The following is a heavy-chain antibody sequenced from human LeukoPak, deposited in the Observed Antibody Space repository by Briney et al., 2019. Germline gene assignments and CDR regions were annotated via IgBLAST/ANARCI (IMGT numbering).Heavy chain of an antibody. Sequence: GGSLRLSCAASGFTFSSYDMHWVRQATGKGLEWVSAIGTAGDTYYPGSVKGRFTISRENAKNSLYLQMNSLRAEDTAVYYCARSGGDDDAFDIWGQGTMVTVSS. CDR1: GFTFSSYD. CDR3: ARSGGDDDAFDI. J-gene: IGHJ3*02. D-gene: IGHD3-10*01. CDR2: IGTAGDT. V-gene: IGHV3-13*01.